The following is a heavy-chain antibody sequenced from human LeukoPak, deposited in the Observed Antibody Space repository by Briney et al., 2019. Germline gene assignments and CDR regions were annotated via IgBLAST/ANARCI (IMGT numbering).Heavy chain of an antibody. Sequence: GGSLRLSCAASGFTFNSYGMTWVRQAPGKGLEWVSYISSSGSTIYYADSVKGRFTISRDNAKNSLYLQMNSLRAEDTAVYYCAELGITMIGGVWGKGTTVTISS. CDR2: ISSSGSTI. CDR1: GFTFNSYG. CDR3: AELGITMIGGV. D-gene: IGHD3-10*02. J-gene: IGHJ6*04. V-gene: IGHV3-48*04.